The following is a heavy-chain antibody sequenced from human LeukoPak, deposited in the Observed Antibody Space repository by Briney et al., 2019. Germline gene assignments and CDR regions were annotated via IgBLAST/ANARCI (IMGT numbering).Heavy chain of an antibody. J-gene: IGHJ6*03. CDR1: GFTFSSYG. D-gene: IGHD6-13*01. CDR3: ANKIAAADYYYYMDV. Sequence: GGSLRLSCAASGFTFSSYGMHWVRQAPGKGLEGVAFIRYDGSNKYYADSVKGRFTISTDNSKNTLYLQMNSLRAEDTAVYYCANKIAAADYYYYMDVWGKGTTVTVSS. V-gene: IGHV3-30*02. CDR2: IRYDGSNK.